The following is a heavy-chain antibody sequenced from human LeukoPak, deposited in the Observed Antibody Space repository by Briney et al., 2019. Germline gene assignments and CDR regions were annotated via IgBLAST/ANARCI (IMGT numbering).Heavy chain of an antibody. Sequence: ASVKVSCKASGYTFTSYAMNWVRQAPGQGLEWMGWINTNTGNPTYAQGFTGRFVFSLDTSVSTAYLQISSLKAEDTAVYYCARGEILWFGELSTTFDYWGQGTLVTVSS. CDR2: INTNTGNP. J-gene: IGHJ4*02. D-gene: IGHD3-10*01. CDR1: GYTFTSYA. CDR3: ARGEILWFGELSTTFDY. V-gene: IGHV7-4-1*02.